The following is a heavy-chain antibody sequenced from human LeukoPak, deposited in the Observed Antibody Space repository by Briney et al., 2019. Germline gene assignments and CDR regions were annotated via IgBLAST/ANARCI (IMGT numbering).Heavy chain of an antibody. Sequence: GGSLRLSCAASGFTFSSYWMHWVRQAPGKGLVWVSRINTDGSSTSYADSVKGRFTISRDNSKNTLYLQMNSLRAEDTAVYYCAKSPHSLGEFLFDYWGQGTLVTVSS. CDR1: GFTFSSYW. CDR3: AKSPHSLGEFLFDY. CDR2: INTDGSST. J-gene: IGHJ4*02. D-gene: IGHD3-10*01. V-gene: IGHV3-74*01.